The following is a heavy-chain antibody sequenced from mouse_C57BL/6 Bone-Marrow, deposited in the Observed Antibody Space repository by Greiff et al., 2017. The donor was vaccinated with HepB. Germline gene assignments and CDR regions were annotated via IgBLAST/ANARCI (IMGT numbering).Heavy chain of an antibody. Sequence: EVQLQQSGPVLVKPGASVKMSCKASGYTFTDYYMNWVKQSHGKSLEWIGVINPYNGGTSYNQKFKGKATLTVDKSSSTAYMELNSLTSEDSAVYYCARLIPITTVVEGYWGQGTTLTVSS. CDR3: ARLIPITTVVEGY. CDR2: INPYNGGT. CDR1: GYTFTDYY. J-gene: IGHJ2*01. D-gene: IGHD1-1*01. V-gene: IGHV1-19*01.